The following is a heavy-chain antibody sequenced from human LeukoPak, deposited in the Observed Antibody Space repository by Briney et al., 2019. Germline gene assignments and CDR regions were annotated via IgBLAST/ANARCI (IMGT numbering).Heavy chain of an antibody. CDR1: GESISTDY. V-gene: IGHV4-59*12. CDR3: ARAASSRFEH. Sequence: SETLSLICIVSGESISTDYWSWIRQPPGKGLEWIVYVYYTGSTNYNPSLKSRVTISVDTSKNPFSLKLTSVTAADTAVYYCARAASSRFEHWGQGTLVTVSS. CDR2: VYYTGST. D-gene: IGHD6-13*01. J-gene: IGHJ4*02.